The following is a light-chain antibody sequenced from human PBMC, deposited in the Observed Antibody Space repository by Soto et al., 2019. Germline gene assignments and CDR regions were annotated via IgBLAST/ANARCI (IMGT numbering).Light chain of an antibody. V-gene: IGKV3-15*01. Sequence: EIVMTQSPATLSVSPGERATLSCRASQTVYTNLAWYQQKPGQAPRLLIYGASTRATGIAARFSGSGSGTEFTLTISSLQSEDCAVYFCQQYNIWPPWTFGQGTKVEIK. CDR3: QQYNIWPPWT. CDR2: GAS. J-gene: IGKJ1*01. CDR1: QTVYTN.